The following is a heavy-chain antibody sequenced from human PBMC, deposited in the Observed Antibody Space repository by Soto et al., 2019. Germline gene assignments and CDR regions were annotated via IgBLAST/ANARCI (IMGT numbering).Heavy chain of an antibody. J-gene: IGHJ6*02. CDR1: GFTFSSYG. Sequence: QVQLVESGGGVVQPGRSLRLSCAASGFTFSSYGMPWVRQAPGKGLEWVAVISYDGSNKYYADSVKGRFTISRDNSKNTLYLKMNSVRAEDTAVYYCAKDLLTLCRGGSCYSTPYYCYGMDVWGQGTTGTLSS. CDR3: AKDLLTLCRGGSCYSTPYYCYGMDV. CDR2: ISYDGSNK. V-gene: IGHV3-30*18. D-gene: IGHD2-15*01.